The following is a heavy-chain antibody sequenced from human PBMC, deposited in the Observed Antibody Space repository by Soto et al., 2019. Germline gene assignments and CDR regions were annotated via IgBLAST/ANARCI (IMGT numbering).Heavy chain of an antibody. D-gene: IGHD4-17*01. Sequence: EVQLVESGGGLVQPGGSLRLSCAASGFTVSSNYMSWVRQAPGKGLEWVSVIYSGGSAYYADSVKGRFTISRHNSKNTLYLQMNSLRAEDTAVYYCARITTVTTNYYYYMDVWGKGTTVTVSS. J-gene: IGHJ6*03. CDR3: ARITTVTTNYYYYMDV. V-gene: IGHV3-53*04. CDR2: IYSGGSA. CDR1: GFTVSSNY.